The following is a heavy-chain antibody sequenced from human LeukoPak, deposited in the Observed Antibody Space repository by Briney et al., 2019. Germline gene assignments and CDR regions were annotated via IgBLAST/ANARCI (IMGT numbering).Heavy chain of an antibody. CDR1: GGSISSSSYY. CDR3: ARSYDILTGYYQPAYYFDY. CDR2: IYYSGST. V-gene: IGHV4-39*01. D-gene: IGHD3-9*01. J-gene: IGHJ4*02. Sequence: PSETLSLTXTVSGGSISSSSYYWGWIRQPPGKGLEWIGSIYYSGSTYYNPSLKSRVTISVDTSKNQFSLKLSSVTAADTAVYYCARSYDILTGYYQPAYYFDYWGQGTLVTVSS.